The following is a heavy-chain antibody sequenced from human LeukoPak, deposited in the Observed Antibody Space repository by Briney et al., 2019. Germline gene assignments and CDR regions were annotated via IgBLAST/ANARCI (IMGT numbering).Heavy chain of an antibody. CDR2: INPNSGGT. V-gene: IGHV1-2*02. CDR3: ARGFGCRSSDAFDF. D-gene: IGHD6-19*01. J-gene: IGHJ3*01. CDR1: GYIFTGCY. Sequence: ASVKVSCKASGYIFTGCYMHWLRQAPGQGPEWMGWINPNSGGTKNAQNFQGRVTMTRDTSISTAYLELTDLRSDDTAVYYCARGFGCRSSDAFDFWGQGTMVTVSS.